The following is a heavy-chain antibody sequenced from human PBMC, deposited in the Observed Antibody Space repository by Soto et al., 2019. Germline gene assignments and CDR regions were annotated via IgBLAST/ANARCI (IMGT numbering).Heavy chain of an antibody. CDR2: ISGSGGST. CDR3: VGSSLTPNWFDP. D-gene: IGHD6-19*01. V-gene: IGHV3-23*01. CDR1: GFTFRSYA. J-gene: IGHJ5*02. Sequence: GGSLRLSCAASGFTFRSYAMSWVRQAPGKGLEWVSAISGSGGSTYYADSVKGRFTISRDNSKNTLYLQMNSLRAEDTAVYYCVGSSLTPNWFDPWGQGTLVTVSS.